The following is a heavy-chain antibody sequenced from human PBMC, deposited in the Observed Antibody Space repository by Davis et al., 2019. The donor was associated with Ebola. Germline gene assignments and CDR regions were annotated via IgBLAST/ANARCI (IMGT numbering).Heavy chain of an antibody. CDR1: GGSISSHY. CDR2: IYTSGST. V-gene: IGHV4-4*07. D-gene: IGHD4-17*01. CDR3: AAIYGRRAFDI. J-gene: IGHJ3*02. Sequence: PSETLSLTCTVSGGSISSHYWSWIRQPAGKGLEWIGRIYTSGSTNYNPSLKSRVTISVDTSKNQCSLKLRSVTAADTAVYYCAAIYGRRAFDIWGQGTMVTVSS.